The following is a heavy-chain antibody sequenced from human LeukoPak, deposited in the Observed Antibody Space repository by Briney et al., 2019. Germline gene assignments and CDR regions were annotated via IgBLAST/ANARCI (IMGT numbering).Heavy chain of an antibody. J-gene: IGHJ6*03. CDR1: GGSISSYY. CDR2: IYYSGST. V-gene: IGHV4-59*01. D-gene: IGHD6-13*01. Sequence: SETLSLTCTVSGGSISSYYWSWIRQPPGKGLEWIGYIYYSGSTNYNPSLKSRVTISVDTSKNQFSLKLSSVTAADTAVYYCAREAPRYSSSWYYYYYYMDVWGKGTTVTVS. CDR3: AREAPRYSSSWYYYYYYMDV.